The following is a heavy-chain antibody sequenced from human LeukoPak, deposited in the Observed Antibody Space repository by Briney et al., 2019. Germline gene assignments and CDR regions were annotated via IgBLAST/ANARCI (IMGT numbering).Heavy chain of an antibody. Sequence: GGSLRLSCAASGFTVSSKYMSWVRQAPGKGLEWMAVISYDGANRYYVDSVKGRFTISRDNSKNTLYLQMNSLRVEDTGVYYCARDRADYGDGIDYWGQGTLVTVSS. CDR1: GFTVSSKY. J-gene: IGHJ4*02. CDR3: ARDRADYGDGIDY. V-gene: IGHV3-30-3*01. CDR2: ISYDGANR. D-gene: IGHD4-17*01.